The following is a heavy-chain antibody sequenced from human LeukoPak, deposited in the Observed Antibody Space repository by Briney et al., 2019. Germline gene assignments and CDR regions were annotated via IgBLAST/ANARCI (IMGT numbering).Heavy chain of an antibody. D-gene: IGHD4-17*01. CDR2: IYHSGST. CDR3: ARVSMTTVTTVFDY. CDR1: GDSISSSSYY. Sequence: SETLSLTCTVSGDSISSSSYYWGWIRQPPGKGLEWIGSIYHSGSTYYNPSLKSRVTISVDTSKNQFSLKLSSVTAADTAVYYCARVSMTTVTTVFDYWGQGTLVTVSS. V-gene: IGHV4-39*07. J-gene: IGHJ4*02.